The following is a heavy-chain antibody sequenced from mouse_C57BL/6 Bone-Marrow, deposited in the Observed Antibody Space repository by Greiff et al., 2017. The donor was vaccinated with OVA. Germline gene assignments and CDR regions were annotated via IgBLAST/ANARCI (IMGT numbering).Heavy chain of an antibody. J-gene: IGHJ1*03. CDR1: GFTFTDYY. CDR3: ARWEFITTVVGSFDV. Sequence: DVHLVESGGGLVQPGGSLSLSCAASGFTFTDYYMSWVRQPPGKALEWLGFIRNKANGYTTEYSASVKGRFTISRDNSQSILYLQMNALRAEDSATYYCARWEFITTVVGSFDVWGTGTTGTVSS. CDR2: IRNKANGYTT. D-gene: IGHD1-1*01. V-gene: IGHV7-3*01.